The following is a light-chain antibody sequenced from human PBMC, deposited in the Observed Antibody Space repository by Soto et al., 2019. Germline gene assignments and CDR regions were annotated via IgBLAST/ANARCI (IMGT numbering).Light chain of an antibody. V-gene: IGLV2-23*01. Sequence: QSVLTQPASVSGSPGQSITISCTGTSSDVGSYNLVSWYQQHPGKAPKLMIYEGSKRPSGVSNRFPGSKSGNTASLTISGLQAEDEADYYCCSYAGSNGVFGTGTKVTVL. CDR1: SSDVGSYNL. J-gene: IGLJ1*01. CDR2: EGS. CDR3: CSYAGSNGV.